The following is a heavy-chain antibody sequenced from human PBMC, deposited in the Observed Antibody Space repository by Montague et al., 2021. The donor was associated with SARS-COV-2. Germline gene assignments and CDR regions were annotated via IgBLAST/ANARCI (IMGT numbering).Heavy chain of an antibody. CDR1: GGSISSHF. CDR3: ARATSVRGAVSWFDP. CDR2: INSNGGT. Sequence: SETLSLTCTVSGGSISSHFWSFIRQPPGKGLEWIGYINSNGGTNDNPSLGSRLTMSVDTSKNQFSLQLRSMTPADTAVYFCARATSVRGAVSWFDPWGQGILVTVSS. V-gene: IGHV4-59*11. J-gene: IGHJ5*02. D-gene: IGHD3-10*01.